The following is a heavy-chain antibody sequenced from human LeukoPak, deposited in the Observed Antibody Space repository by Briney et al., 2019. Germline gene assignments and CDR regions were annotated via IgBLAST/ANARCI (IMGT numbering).Heavy chain of an antibody. V-gene: IGHV4-59*01. Sequence: SETLSLTCTVSGGSISSYYWSWIRQPPGKGLEWIGYIYYSGSTNYNPSLKSRVTISVDTSKNQFSLKLSSVTAADTAVYYCARGAGGSSPFDYWGLGTLVTASS. CDR1: GGSISSYY. D-gene: IGHD6-6*01. CDR2: IYYSGST. CDR3: ARGAGGSSPFDY. J-gene: IGHJ4*02.